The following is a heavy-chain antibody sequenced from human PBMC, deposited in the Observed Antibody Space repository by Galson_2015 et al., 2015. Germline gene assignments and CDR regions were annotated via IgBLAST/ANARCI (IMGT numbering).Heavy chain of an antibody. Sequence: SVKVSCKASGYTFPSYGISWVRQAPGQGLEWMGWISAYNGDTNYAQKFQDRVTATTDTSTSTAYMELRSLRSGDTAVYYCARGPYTYGYTLRHYFDYWGQGTLVTVSS. CDR1: GYTFPSYG. CDR2: ISAYNGDT. D-gene: IGHD5-18*01. CDR3: ARGPYTYGYTLRHYFDY. J-gene: IGHJ4*02. V-gene: IGHV1-18*01.